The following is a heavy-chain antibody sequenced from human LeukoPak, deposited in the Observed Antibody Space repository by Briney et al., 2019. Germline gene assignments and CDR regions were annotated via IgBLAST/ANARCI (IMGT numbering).Heavy chain of an antibody. J-gene: IGHJ4*02. CDR2: INPNSGGT. CDR3: ARVYARRYYFDY. D-gene: IGHD5/OR15-5a*01. Sequence: ASVKVSCKASGYTFTGYYMHWVRQAPGQGPEWMGWINPNSGGTNYAQKFQGRVTMTRDTSISTAYMELSRLRSDDTAVYYCARVYARRYYFDYWGQGTLVTVSS. CDR1: GYTFTGYY. V-gene: IGHV1-2*02.